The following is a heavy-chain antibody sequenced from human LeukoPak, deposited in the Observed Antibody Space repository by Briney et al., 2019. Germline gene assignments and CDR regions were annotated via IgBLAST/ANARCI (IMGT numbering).Heavy chain of an antibody. D-gene: IGHD1-1*01. CDR3: AKGYWNPGY. CDR1: GFTFSIYS. CDR2: ISSSSSTI. Sequence: GGSLRLSCAASGFTFSIYSMNWVRQAPGKGLEWVSYISSSSSTIYYADSVKGRFTISRDNSKSTLYLQMNNLRAEDTALYYCAKGYWNPGYWGQGTLVTVSS. V-gene: IGHV3-48*01. J-gene: IGHJ4*02.